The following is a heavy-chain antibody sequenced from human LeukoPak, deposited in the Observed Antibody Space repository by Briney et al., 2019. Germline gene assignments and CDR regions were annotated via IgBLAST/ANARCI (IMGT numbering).Heavy chain of an antibody. D-gene: IGHD1-26*01. V-gene: IGHV3-7*01. CDR3: ARLRGLYSDTNRYQTALDC. J-gene: IGHJ4*02. CDR2: VNQGGTEK. Sequence: GGSLRLSCAASGFTFSSQWMGWVRQAPGKGLEWEANVNQGGTEKFYVDSVKGRFTISRDNAKNSLYVQMNSLRAEDTAVYYCARLRGLYSDTNRYQTALDCWGQGTLVTVSS. CDR1: GFTFSSQW.